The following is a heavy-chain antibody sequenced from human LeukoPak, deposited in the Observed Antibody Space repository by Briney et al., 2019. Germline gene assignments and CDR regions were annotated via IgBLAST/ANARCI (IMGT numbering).Heavy chain of an antibody. V-gene: IGHV3-23*01. Sequence: GGSLRLSCAASGFTFSSYAMSWVRQAPGKGLERVSAISGSGGSTYYADSVEGRFTISRDNSKNTLYLQMNSLRAEDTAVYYCARVSGYKGEAFDIWGQGTMVTVSS. CDR1: GFTFSSYA. CDR3: ARVSGYKGEAFDI. J-gene: IGHJ3*02. D-gene: IGHD5-12*01. CDR2: ISGSGGST.